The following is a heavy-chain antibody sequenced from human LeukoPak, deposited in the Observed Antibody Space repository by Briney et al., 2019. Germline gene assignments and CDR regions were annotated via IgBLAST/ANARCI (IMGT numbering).Heavy chain of an antibody. CDR3: AAAVAGGLDAFDI. Sequence: PGGSLRLSCAASGFTFSSYAMSWVRQAPGKGLEWVSAISSSGGSTYYADSVKGRFTISRDNSKNTLYLQMNSLRAEDTAVYYCAAAVAGGLDAFDIWGQGTMVTVSS. J-gene: IGHJ3*02. CDR1: GFTFSSYA. D-gene: IGHD6-19*01. CDR2: ISSSGGST. V-gene: IGHV3-23*01.